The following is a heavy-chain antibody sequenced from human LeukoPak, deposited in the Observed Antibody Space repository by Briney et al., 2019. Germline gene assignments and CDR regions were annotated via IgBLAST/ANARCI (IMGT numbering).Heavy chain of an antibody. V-gene: IGHV1-18*01. D-gene: IGHD6-19*01. CDR1: VYTFTSYG. Sequence: ASVTVSCTASVYTFTSYGISWVRQAPGQGLEWMGWISAYNGNTNYAQKLQGRVTMTTDTSTSTAYMELRSLRSDDTAVYYCARARGVTVAGYYYYYMDVWGKGTTVTVSS. CDR2: ISAYNGNT. J-gene: IGHJ6*03. CDR3: ARARGVTVAGYYYYYMDV.